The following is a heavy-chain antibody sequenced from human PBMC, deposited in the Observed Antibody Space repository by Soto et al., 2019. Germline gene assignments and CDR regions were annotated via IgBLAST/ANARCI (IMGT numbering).Heavy chain of an antibody. J-gene: IGHJ4*02. V-gene: IGHV1-69*06. CDR3: ARIVPGGSQDIDY. Sequence: GASVKVSCKASGGTFSSYAISWVRQAPGQGLEWMGGIIPIFGTANYAQKFQGRVTITADKSTSTAYMELSSLRSEDTAVYYCARIVPGGSQDIDYWGQGTLVTVSS. CDR1: GGTFSSYA. D-gene: IGHD3-10*02. CDR2: IIPIFGTA.